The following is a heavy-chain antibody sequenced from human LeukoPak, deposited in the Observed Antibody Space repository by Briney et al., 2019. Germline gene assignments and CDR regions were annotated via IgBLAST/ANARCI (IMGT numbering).Heavy chain of an antibody. Sequence: GGSLRLSCAGSGFPLSRNYMIWVRQAPGKGLEWVSVIYSGGSTYYADSVKGRFTISTDNSKNTLNLQMNSLRAEDTAVYYCARGDYQGFYYFDYWGQGTLVTVSS. CDR2: IYSGGST. J-gene: IGHJ4*02. CDR3: ARGDYQGFYYFDY. D-gene: IGHD2-2*01. V-gene: IGHV3-66*01. CDR1: GFPLSRNY.